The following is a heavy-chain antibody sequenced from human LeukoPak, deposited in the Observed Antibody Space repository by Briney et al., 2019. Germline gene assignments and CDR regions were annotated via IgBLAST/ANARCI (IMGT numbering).Heavy chain of an antibody. CDR2: IYTSGST. V-gene: IGHV4-4*07. CDR3: ARETGYYGSGSGIDY. Sequence: KPSETLSLTCTVSGGSISSYYWSWIRQPAGKGLEWIGRIYTSGSTNYNPSLKSRVTVSVDTSKNQFSLKLSSVTAADTAVYYCARETGYYGSGSGIDYWGQGTLATVSS. D-gene: IGHD3-10*01. J-gene: IGHJ4*02. CDR1: GGSISSYY.